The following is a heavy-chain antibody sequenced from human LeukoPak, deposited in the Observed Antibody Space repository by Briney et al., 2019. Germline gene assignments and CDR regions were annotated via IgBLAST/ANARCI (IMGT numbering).Heavy chain of an antibody. CDR3: ARFSSIAAAFDY. J-gene: IGHJ4*02. Sequence: SETLSLTCTVSGGSFSIYYWTWIRQPAGKGLEWIGRIYTSGSTNYNPSLKSRVTMSVDTSKNQFSLKLSSVTAADTAVYYCARFSSIAAAFDYWGQGTLVAVSS. CDR1: GGSFSIYY. D-gene: IGHD6-13*01. V-gene: IGHV4-4*07. CDR2: IYTSGST.